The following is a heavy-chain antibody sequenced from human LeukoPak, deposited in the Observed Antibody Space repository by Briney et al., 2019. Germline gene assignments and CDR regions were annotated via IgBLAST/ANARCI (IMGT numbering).Heavy chain of an antibody. Sequence: GGSLRLSCAASGFTFSSYWMSWVRQAPGKGLEWVANIKQDGSEKYYVDSVKGRFTIPRDNAKNSLYLQMNSLRAEDTAVYYCAREGSIAAALFDYWGQGTLVTVSS. CDR2: IKQDGSEK. D-gene: IGHD6-13*01. J-gene: IGHJ4*02. CDR1: GFTFSSYW. V-gene: IGHV3-7*03. CDR3: AREGSIAAALFDY.